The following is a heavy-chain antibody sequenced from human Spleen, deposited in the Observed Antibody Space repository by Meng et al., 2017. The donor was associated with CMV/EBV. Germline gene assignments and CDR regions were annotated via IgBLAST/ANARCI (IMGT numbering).Heavy chain of an antibody. CDR2: ISAYNGNT. D-gene: IGHD2-15*01. Sequence: GESLKISCAASGFTFSNAWMSWVRQAPGQGLEWMGWISAYNGNTNYAQKLQGRVTMTTDTSTSTAYMELRSLRSDDTAVYYCARLVVVADTHYYGMDVWGQGTTVTVSS. CDR3: ARLVVVADTHYYGMDV. CDR1: GFTFSNAW. V-gene: IGHV1-18*04. J-gene: IGHJ6*02.